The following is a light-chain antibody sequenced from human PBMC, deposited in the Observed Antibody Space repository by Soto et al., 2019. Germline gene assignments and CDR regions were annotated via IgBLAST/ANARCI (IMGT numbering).Light chain of an antibody. J-gene: IGLJ1*01. CDR2: DDS. Sequence: SYELTQPPSVSVAPGQTARITCGGNNIGSRSVHWYQQKPGQAPVLVVYDDSDRPSAIPERFSGSNSGNTATLTISRVEAGDEADYYCQVWENSTAHPDYVFGTGTKLTVL. CDR3: QVWENSTAHPDYV. V-gene: IGLV3-21*02. CDR1: NIGSRS.